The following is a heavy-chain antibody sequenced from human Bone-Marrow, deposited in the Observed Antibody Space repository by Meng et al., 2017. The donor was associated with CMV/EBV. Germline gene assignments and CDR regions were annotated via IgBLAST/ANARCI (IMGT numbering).Heavy chain of an antibody. CDR3: ARGSPLYYDFWSGYYPNYYYYGMDV. V-gene: IGHV1-8*02. J-gene: IGHJ6*02. CDR2: MNPNSGNT. Sequence: ASVKVSCKASGYTFTGYYMHWVRQAPGQGLEWMGWMNPNSGNTGYAQKFQGRVTMTRNTSISTAYMELSSLRSEDTAVYYCARGSPLYYDFWSGYYPNYYYYGMDVWGQGTTVT. D-gene: IGHD3-3*01. CDR1: GYTFTGYY.